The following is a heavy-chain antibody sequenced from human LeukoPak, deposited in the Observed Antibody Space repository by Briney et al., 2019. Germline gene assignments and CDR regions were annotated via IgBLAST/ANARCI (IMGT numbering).Heavy chain of an antibody. CDR1: GGSISSDNYY. CDR2: IYYSGST. V-gene: IGHV4-39*01. J-gene: IGHJ5*02. CDR3: ARHQYGDYGDWFDP. Sequence: PSETLSLTCTVSGGSISSDNYYWGWIRQPPGKGLEWIGSIYYSGSTYYNPSLKSRVTISVDTSKNQFSLKLSSVTAADTAVYYCARHQYGDYGDWFDPWGQGTLVTVSS. D-gene: IGHD4-17*01.